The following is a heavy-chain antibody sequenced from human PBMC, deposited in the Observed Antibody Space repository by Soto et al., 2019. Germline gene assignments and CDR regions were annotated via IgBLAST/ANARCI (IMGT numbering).Heavy chain of an antibody. CDR1: GFTFSSYS. CDR3: AREGYCSSTSCHYFDY. J-gene: IGHJ4*02. Sequence: GGSLRLSCAASGFTFSSYSMNWVRQAPGKGLEWVSSISSSSSYIYYADSVKGRFTISRDNAKNSLYLQMNSLRAEDTAVYYCAREGYCSSTSCHYFDYWGQGTLVTVSS. V-gene: IGHV3-21*01. D-gene: IGHD2-2*01. CDR2: ISSSSSYI.